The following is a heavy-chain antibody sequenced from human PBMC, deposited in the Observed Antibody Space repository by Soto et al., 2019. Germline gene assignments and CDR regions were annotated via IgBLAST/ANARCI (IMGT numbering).Heavy chain of an antibody. D-gene: IGHD1-26*01. J-gene: IGHJ4*02. V-gene: IGHV3-30*18. CDR2: TSYDGNNK. Sequence: GGSLRLSCTGSGFTFGNYGMHWVRQAPGKGLEWVASTSYDGNNKYYAYSLKGRFTISRDNSKKMVYLQMTSLGPEDTAVYYCAKGGGSARDFDYWGQGALVTVSS. CDR1: GFTFGNYG. CDR3: AKGGGSARDFDY.